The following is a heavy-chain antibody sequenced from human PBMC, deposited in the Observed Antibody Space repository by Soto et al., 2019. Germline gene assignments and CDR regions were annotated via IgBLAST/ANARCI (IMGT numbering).Heavy chain of an antibody. J-gene: IGHJ6*02. Sequence: QVQLQESGPGLVKPSQTLSLTCTVSGGSISSGGYYWSWIRQHPGKGLEWIGYIYYSGSTYYNPSLQRRVTTSVHTSKTQFALKLSSVTAADTAVYYCERELGRQQLVDYYYGMDVWGQGTTVTVSS. D-gene: IGHD6-6*01. CDR1: GGSISSGGYY. CDR3: ERELGRQQLVDYYYGMDV. V-gene: IGHV4-31*03. CDR2: IYYSGST.